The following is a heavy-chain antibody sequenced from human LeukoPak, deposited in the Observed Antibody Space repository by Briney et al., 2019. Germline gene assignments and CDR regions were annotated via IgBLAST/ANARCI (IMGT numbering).Heavy chain of an antibody. V-gene: IGHV3-48*02. CDR1: GFTFSSYS. D-gene: IGHD4-11*01. Sequence: GGSLRLSCAASGFTFSSYSMNWVRQAPGKGLEWVSYISSSSSTIYYADSVKGRFTISRDNAKNSLYLQMNSLRDEDTAVYYCAKLQGRTYRNYHFDYWGQGTLVTVSS. CDR2: ISSSSSTI. CDR3: AKLQGRTYRNYHFDY. J-gene: IGHJ4*02.